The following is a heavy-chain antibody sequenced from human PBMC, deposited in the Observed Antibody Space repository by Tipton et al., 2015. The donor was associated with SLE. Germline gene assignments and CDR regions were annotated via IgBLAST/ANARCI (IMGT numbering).Heavy chain of an antibody. J-gene: IGHJ5*02. V-gene: IGHV4-39*07. CDR3: ARDSGGGYGWFDP. D-gene: IGHD3-16*01. Sequence: TLSLTCTVSGGSISSSSDYWAWIRQPPGKGLEWIGNVYYSGSTSYNPSLKSRVSISVDTSKNQFSLKLSSVTAADTAVYYCARDSGGGYGWFDPWGQGTLVTVSS. CDR2: VYYSGST. CDR1: GGSISSSSDY.